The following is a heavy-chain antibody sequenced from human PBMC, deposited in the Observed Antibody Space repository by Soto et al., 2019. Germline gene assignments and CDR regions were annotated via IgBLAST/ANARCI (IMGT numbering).Heavy chain of an antibody. CDR2: SSAYNGNT. CDR1: VYTFTSYG. V-gene: IGHV1-18*01. Sequence: GASVKVSCKASVYTFTSYGISWVRQAPGQGLEWIRWSSAYNGNTNYVQKLQGRVTMTTDTSTSSAYMELRSLRSDDTAVYFCAREDGDYVPYYYYYMDVWGKGTTVTVSS. D-gene: IGHD4-17*01. J-gene: IGHJ6*03. CDR3: AREDGDYVPYYYYYMDV.